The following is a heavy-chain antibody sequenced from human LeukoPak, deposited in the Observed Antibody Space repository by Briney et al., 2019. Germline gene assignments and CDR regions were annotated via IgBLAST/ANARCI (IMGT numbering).Heavy chain of an antibody. CDR3: ICLTDPFDY. CDR1: GFTFSSYW. Sequence: GGSLRLSCAASGFTFSSYWMSWVRQAPGKGLEWVGFIRGKAYGGATGYTASVKGRFTISRDDSKSIVYLQMNSLRTEDTAVYYCICLTDPFDYWGQGSLVTVSS. J-gene: IGHJ4*02. V-gene: IGHV3-49*04. CDR2: IRGKAYGGAT.